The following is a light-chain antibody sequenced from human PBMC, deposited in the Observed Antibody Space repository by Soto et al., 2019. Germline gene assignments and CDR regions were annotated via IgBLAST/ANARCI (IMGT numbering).Light chain of an antibody. CDR2: WAS. CDR1: QSVYQSGTNKNY. Sequence: DIVMTQSPDSLAVSLGERATINCKSNQSVYQSGTNKNYLAWYQQKPGQPPKLLIYWASTRESGVPDRFSGSGSGTDFTLTISSLQAEDVAVYYCQHYHTIPRTFGQGTKVEIK. V-gene: IGKV4-1*01. J-gene: IGKJ1*01. CDR3: QHYHTIPRT.